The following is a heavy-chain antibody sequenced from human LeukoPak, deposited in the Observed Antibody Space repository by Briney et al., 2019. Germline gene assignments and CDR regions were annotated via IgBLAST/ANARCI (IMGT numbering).Heavy chain of an antibody. CDR3: ARGYINNWRGFDP. D-gene: IGHD1-1*01. CDR2: VTPRSGYT. CDR1: GYTFTSYG. J-gene: IGHJ5*02. V-gene: IGHV1-8*03. Sequence: ASVKVSCKASGYTFTSYGINWVRQDTGQGLEWMGWVTPRSGYTGYAQKFQGRVTITTDSSISTAYMELSSLRSDDTAVYYCARGYINNWRGFDPWGQGTLVTVSS.